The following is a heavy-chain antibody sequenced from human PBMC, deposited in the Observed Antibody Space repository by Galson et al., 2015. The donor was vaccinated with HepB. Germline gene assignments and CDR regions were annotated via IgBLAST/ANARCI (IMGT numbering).Heavy chain of an antibody. V-gene: IGHV3-23*01. Sequence: SLRLSCAASGFIFNNYAMNWVRQAPGKGLEWVAAISGDGTSTLYADSVKGRFTISRDNTKNTLYLQMNSLRVEDTAVYYCAKRPAEFGIDWFGPWGQGTLVTVSS. CDR1: GFIFNNYA. J-gene: IGHJ5*02. CDR3: AKRPAEFGIDWFGP. CDR2: ISGDGTST. D-gene: IGHD6-13*01.